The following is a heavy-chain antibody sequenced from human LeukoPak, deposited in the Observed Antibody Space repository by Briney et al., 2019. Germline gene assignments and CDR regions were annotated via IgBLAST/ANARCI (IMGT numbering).Heavy chain of an antibody. J-gene: IGHJ4*02. CDR1: GFTFSNVW. CDR2: IRRATEGGAT. CDR3: ASAMWGSQFTCPDY. D-gene: IGHD3-16*01. Sequence: PGGSLRLACAASGFTFSNVWMGWFRQAPGKGLEWVGRIRRATEGGATDYAAPVQGRFTISRDDSSNTLYLQMNSLKTEDTAVYFCASAMWGSQFTCPDYWGQGTLGTVSS. V-gene: IGHV3-15*01.